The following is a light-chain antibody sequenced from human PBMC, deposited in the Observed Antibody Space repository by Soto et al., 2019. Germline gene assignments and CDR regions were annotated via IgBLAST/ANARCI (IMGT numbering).Light chain of an antibody. V-gene: IGKV1-39*01. J-gene: IGKJ1*01. CDR1: QNIVNY. CDR2: AAS. Sequence: DIQMTQSPSSLSASVGDRVTITCRASQNIVNYLNWYQWKPGKAPKLLIYAASSLQSGVPSRFSGSGSGTDFNCTSSSLQPEDFATYSCQQSYSSRWTFGPVTKV. CDR3: QQSYSSRWT.